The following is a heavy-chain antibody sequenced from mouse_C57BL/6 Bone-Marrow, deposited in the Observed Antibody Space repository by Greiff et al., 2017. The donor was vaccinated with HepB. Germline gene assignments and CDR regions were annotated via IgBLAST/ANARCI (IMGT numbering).Heavy chain of an antibody. CDR2: ILPGSGST. CDR1: GYTFTGYW. D-gene: IGHD1-1*01. V-gene: IGHV1-9*01. Sequence: QVQLQQSGAELMKPGASVKLSCKATGYTFTGYWIEWVKQRPGHGLEWIGEILPGSGSTNYIEKFKGKATFTADTSSNTAYMQLSSLTTEDSAIYYCARRSTTVRDYWGQGTTFTVSS. J-gene: IGHJ2*01. CDR3: ARRSTTVRDY.